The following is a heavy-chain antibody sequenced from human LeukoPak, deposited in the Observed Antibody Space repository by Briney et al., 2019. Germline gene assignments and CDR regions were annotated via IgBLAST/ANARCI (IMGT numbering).Heavy chain of an antibody. CDR2: INHSGST. V-gene: IGHV4-34*01. Sequence: SETLSLTCAVYGGSFSGYYWSWIRQPPGKGLEWIGEINHSGSTNYNPSLKSRVNISVDTSKNQFSLKLSSVTAADTAVYYCASGRFGETTKPYYFDYWGQGTLVTVSS. CDR1: GGSFSGYY. D-gene: IGHD3-10*01. CDR3: ASGRFGETTKPYYFDY. J-gene: IGHJ4*02.